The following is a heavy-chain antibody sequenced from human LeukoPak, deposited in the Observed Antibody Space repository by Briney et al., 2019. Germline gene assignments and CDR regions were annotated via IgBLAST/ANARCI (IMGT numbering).Heavy chain of an antibody. CDR1: GYTFTSYD. D-gene: IGHD3-10*01. Sequence: GASVTVSCKASGYTFTSYDINWVRQATGQGPEWRGWMNPSSGNTGYAQRFQGRVTMTRDTSINTAYLELSSLRSEDTAVYYCASHTYYYSSGSFAYWGQGTLVTVSS. V-gene: IGHV1-8*01. CDR3: ASHTYYYSSGSFAY. CDR2: MNPSSGNT. J-gene: IGHJ4*02.